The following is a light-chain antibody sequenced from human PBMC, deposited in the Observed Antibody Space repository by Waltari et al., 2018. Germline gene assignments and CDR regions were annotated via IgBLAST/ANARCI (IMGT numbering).Light chain of an antibody. J-gene: IGLJ3*02. CDR2: ANS. Sequence: QSVLTQPPSVSGAPGQRVTISCTGSSSNIGAVYDVHWYQPLPGTAPKLLIYANSMRPSGVPARFSGSRAGPPASLAITGLQAEDEADYYCQSYDNSLSGVVFGGGTKLTVL. V-gene: IGLV1-40*01. CDR1: SSNIGAVYD. CDR3: QSYDNSLSGVV.